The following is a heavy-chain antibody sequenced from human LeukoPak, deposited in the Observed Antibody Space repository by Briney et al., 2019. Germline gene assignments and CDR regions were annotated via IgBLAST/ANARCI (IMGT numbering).Heavy chain of an antibody. D-gene: IGHD6-19*01. Sequence: ASVKVSCKASGYTFTGYYMHWVRQAPGQGLEWMGWINPNSGGTNYAQEFQGRVTMTRDTSISTAYMELSRLRSDDTAVYYCARGFRGWYPNWFDPWGQGTLVTVSS. CDR3: ARGFRGWYPNWFDP. J-gene: IGHJ5*02. V-gene: IGHV1-2*02. CDR1: GYTFTGYY. CDR2: INPNSGGT.